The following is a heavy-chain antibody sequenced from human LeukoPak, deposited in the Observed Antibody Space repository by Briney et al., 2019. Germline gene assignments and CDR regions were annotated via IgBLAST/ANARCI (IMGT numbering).Heavy chain of an antibody. V-gene: IGHV3-74*01. CDR2: INSEGSST. Sequence: GALRLSCEASGFTFRSYWMYWVRQAQGKGLVWVSRINSEGSSTSYADSVKGRFTISRDNAKNTLYLYMNSLRADDTAVYYCVVANCGGDCSHWGQGTLVTLSS. CDR3: VVANCGGDCSH. D-gene: IGHD2-21*02. CDR1: GFTFRSYW. J-gene: IGHJ4*02.